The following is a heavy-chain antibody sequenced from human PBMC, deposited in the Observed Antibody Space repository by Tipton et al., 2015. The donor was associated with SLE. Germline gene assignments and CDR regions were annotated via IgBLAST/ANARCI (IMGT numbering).Heavy chain of an antibody. V-gene: IGHV3-11*01. CDR3: ARHPFYYYYMDV. CDR1: GITFTDYH. J-gene: IGHJ6*03. Sequence: SLRLSCAASGITFTDYHLNWIRQAPGKGLEWVSYISSSGTIIYYADSVKGRFTVSRDSDSLYLQMNSLGVEDTAVYYCARHPFYYYYMDVWGRGTSVTVSS. CDR2: ISSSGTII.